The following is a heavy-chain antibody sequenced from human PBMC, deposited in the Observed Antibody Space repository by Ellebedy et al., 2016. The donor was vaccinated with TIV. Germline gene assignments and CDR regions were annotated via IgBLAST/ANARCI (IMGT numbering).Heavy chain of an antibody. CDR2: SKNKGNNYAT. CDR1: GFTFSDEH. J-gene: IGHJ4*02. D-gene: IGHD2/OR15-2a*01. CDR3: TKTFYFD. Sequence: GGSLRLSXATSGFTFSDEHMDWVHQAPGKGLEWVGRSKNKGNNYATQYAASVKGRFTISRDDSTNSLYLQMNSLRTEDTAIYYCTKTFYFDWGQGTLVIVSS. V-gene: IGHV3-72*01.